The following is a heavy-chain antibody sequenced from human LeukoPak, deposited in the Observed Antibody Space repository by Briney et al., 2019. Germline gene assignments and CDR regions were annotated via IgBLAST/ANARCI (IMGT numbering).Heavy chain of an antibody. V-gene: IGHV3-48*03. Sequence: PGGSLILSCAASGFTFSSYEMNWVRQAPGKGLEWVSYISSSGSTIYYADSVKGRFTISRDNAKNSLYLQMNSLRAEDTAVYYCARDRVVDTAMAHFDYWGQGTLVAVSS. CDR1: GFTFSSYE. J-gene: IGHJ4*02. CDR2: ISSSGSTI. D-gene: IGHD5-18*01. CDR3: ARDRVVDTAMAHFDY.